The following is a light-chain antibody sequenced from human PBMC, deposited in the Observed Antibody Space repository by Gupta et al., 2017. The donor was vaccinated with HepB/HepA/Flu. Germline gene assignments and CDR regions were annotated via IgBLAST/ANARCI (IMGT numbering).Light chain of an antibody. Sequence: QSALTQPRSVSGSPGQSVTISCTGPSSDVGGYNSVSWYQQTTGNPTILLIYDVTKRPAGVPDRFSASKSGTTASITISGLQAEEDADYYCCSYASSYTVVFDGGTKLTVL. CDR1: SSDVGGYNS. V-gene: IGLV2-11*01. CDR2: DVT. CDR3: CSYASSYTVV. J-gene: IGLJ2*01.